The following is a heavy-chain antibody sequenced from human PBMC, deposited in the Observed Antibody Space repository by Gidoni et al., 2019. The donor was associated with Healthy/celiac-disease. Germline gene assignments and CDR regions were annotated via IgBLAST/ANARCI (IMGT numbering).Heavy chain of an antibody. CDR2: ISYDGSNK. J-gene: IGHJ4*02. V-gene: IGHV3-30*18. CDR3: AKMSGKWFGELFFDY. Sequence: QVQLVESGGGVVQPGRSLRLSCAASGFTFSRYGMHWVRQAPGKGLEWVAVISYDGSNKYYADSVKGRFTISRDNSKNTLYLQMNSLRAEDTAVYYCAKMSGKWFGELFFDYWGQGTLVTVSS. CDR1: GFTFSRYG. D-gene: IGHD3-10*01.